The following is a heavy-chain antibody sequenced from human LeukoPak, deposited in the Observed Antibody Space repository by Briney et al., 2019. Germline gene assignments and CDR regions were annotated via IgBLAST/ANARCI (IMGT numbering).Heavy chain of an antibody. CDR3: AKDAPGYSSLSTDTFDI. CDR2: ISGSGGST. J-gene: IGHJ3*02. Sequence: GGSLRLSCAASGFTFSSYGMSWVRQAPGKGLEWVSAISGSGGSTDYADSVKGRFTISRDNSKKTLYLQMNSLRAEDTAVYYCAKDAPGYSSLSTDTFDIWGHGTMVTVSS. D-gene: IGHD5-18*01. CDR1: GFTFSSYG. V-gene: IGHV3-23*01.